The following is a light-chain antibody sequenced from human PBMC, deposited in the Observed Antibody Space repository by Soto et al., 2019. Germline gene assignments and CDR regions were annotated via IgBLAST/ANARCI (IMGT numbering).Light chain of an antibody. CDR2: ASS. CDR3: QQLKTFPIT. J-gene: IGKJ5*01. V-gene: IGKV1-9*01. CDR1: QGISSY. Sequence: DIQLTKSTSFLSASVGDRVTITCRASQGISSYLAWYQQTPGKAPKLLIYASSTLQSGVPSRFSGSGSGTEFTLTISNLQPEDFATYFCQQLKTFPITCGPGTRLEIK.